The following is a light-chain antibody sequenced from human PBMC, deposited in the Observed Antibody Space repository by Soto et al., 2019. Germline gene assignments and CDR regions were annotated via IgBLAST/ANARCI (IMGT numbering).Light chain of an antibody. Sequence: EIVMTQSPATLSVSPGERATLSCRASQSVSRNLAWYQQKPGQAPGLLIYGASTRATGIPARFSGSGSGTEFTLTISSLQSEDFAVYYCQQYNNWPPDTFGQGTKLEIK. V-gene: IGKV3-15*01. CDR3: QQYNNWPPDT. CDR1: QSVSRN. CDR2: GAS. J-gene: IGKJ2*01.